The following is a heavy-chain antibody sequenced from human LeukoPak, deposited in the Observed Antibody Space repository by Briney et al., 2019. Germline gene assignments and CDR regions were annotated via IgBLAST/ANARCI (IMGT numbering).Heavy chain of an antibody. CDR3: ARRRGSYFRDAFDI. D-gene: IGHD1-26*01. V-gene: IGHV3-48*03. CDR1: GFTFSSSE. J-gene: IGHJ3*02. CDR2: ISSSGSTI. Sequence: GGSLRLSCEASGFTFSSSEMNWVRQATGRGLEWLSYISSSGSTIYYVDSVKGRFTISRDNAKNSLYLQMNSLRTEDTAVYYCARRRGSYFRDAFDIWGQGTMVTFSS.